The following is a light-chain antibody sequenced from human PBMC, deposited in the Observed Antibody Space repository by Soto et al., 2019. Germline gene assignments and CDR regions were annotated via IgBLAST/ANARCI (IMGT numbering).Light chain of an antibody. CDR2: DVS. CDR3: CPYARRDTLYV. CDR1: STDVGGYNY. Sequence: QSVLTQPRSVSGSPGQSVTISCTGTSTDVGGYNYVSWYQQHPGKVPKLMIYDVSKRPSGVPDRFSGSKSGNTASLTISGLQAEDEADYYCCPYARRDTLYVFGSGTKV. J-gene: IGLJ1*01. V-gene: IGLV2-11*01.